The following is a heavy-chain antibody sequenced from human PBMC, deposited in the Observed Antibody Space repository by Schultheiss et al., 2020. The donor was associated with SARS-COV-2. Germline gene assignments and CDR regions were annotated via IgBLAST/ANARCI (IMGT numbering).Heavy chain of an antibody. J-gene: IGHJ4*01. CDR2: IYYSGST. D-gene: IGHD2-21*01. CDR3: ARSRVAENFDY. Sequence: SETLSLTCTVSGGSISSYYWSWIRQPAGKGLEWIGSIYYSGSTYYNPSLKSRVTISVDTSKNQFSLTMRSVTAADTAVYYCARSRVAENFDYWGHGTLVTVS. CDR1: GGSISSYY. V-gene: IGHV4-59*05.